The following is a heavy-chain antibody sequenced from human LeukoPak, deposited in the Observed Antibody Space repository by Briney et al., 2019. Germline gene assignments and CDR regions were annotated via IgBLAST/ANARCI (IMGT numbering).Heavy chain of an antibody. V-gene: IGHV1-8*03. CDR3: ARGYDFWSGHSSLFDY. CDR1: GYTFINYE. J-gene: IGHJ4*02. CDR2: MNPNSGNT. D-gene: IGHD3-3*01. Sequence: ASVKVSCKASGYTFINYEINWVRQATGQGLEWMGWMNPNSGNTGYAQKFQGRVTITRDTSINTAYMELSSLRPEDTAVYYCARGYDFWSGHSSLFDYWGQGTLVTVSS.